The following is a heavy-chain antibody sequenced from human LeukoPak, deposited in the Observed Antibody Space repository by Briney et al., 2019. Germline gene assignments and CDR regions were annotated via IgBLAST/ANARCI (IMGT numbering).Heavy chain of an antibody. CDR1: GGSFSGYY. D-gene: IGHD3-3*01. V-gene: IGHV4-34*01. CDR2: INHSGST. J-gene: IGHJ6*02. Sequence: SETLSLTCAVYGGSFSGYYWSWIRQPPGKGLEWIGEINHSGSTNYNPSLKSRVTISVDTPKNQFSLKLSSVTAADTAVYYCARFYDFWSGYRYYYYYYGMDVWGQGTTVTVSS. CDR3: ARFYDFWSGYRYYYYYYGMDV.